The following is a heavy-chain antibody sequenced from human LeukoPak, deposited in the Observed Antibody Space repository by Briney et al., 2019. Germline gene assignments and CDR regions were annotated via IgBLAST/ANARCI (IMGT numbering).Heavy chain of an antibody. Sequence: PGGSPRLSCAASGFTFSSYWMHWVRQAPGKGLVWVSRINSDGSSTSYADSVKGRFTISRDNAKNTLYLQMNSLRAEDTAVYYCARGVGYYYDSSGYSDYWGQGTLVTVSS. V-gene: IGHV3-74*01. CDR3: ARGVGYYYDSSGYSDY. CDR2: INSDGSST. D-gene: IGHD3-22*01. CDR1: GFTFSSYW. J-gene: IGHJ4*02.